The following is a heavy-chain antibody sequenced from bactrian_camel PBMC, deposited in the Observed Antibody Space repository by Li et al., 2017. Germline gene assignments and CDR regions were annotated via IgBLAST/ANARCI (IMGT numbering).Heavy chain of an antibody. J-gene: IGHJ4*01. CDR3: AADRGQILKCGAWYYELDY. CDR2: IDSDGRS. Sequence: QVQLVESGGGTVQAGGSLRLSCAVSAYTYKTHYMGRYRQAPGQEREGVASIDSDGRSDYKESVKGRFTISQDNGRNTIYLQMNSLKPEDTGLYFCAADRGQILKCGAWYYELDYRGQGTQVTVS. V-gene: IGHV3S53*01. D-gene: IGHD1*01. CDR1: AYTYKTHY.